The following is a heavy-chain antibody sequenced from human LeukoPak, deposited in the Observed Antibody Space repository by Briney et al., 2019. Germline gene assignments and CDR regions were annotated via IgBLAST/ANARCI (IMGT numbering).Heavy chain of an antibody. Sequence: PSETLSLTCAVYGGSFSGYYWSWIRQPPGKGLEWVGEINHSGSTNYNPSLKSRVTISVDKSKNQFSLKLSTVTAADTAGYYCARVHSGGYYRPYGRDVWGQRTTVTVS. CDR2: INHSGST. V-gene: IGHV4-34*01. CDR1: GGSFSGYY. CDR3: ARVHSGGYYRPYGRDV. J-gene: IGHJ6*02. D-gene: IGHD3-22*01.